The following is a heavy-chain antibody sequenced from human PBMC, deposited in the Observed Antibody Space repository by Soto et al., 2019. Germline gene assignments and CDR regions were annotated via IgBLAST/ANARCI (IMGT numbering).Heavy chain of an antibody. D-gene: IGHD3-22*01. V-gene: IGHV3-30*18. CDR1: GFTFSRYG. Sequence: GGSLRLSCSASGFTFSRYGMPWVRHVPGKGLEWVAVISYDGSSKYYGDSVRGRFTISRDNSKNIFYLQMNSLRPEDAAIYYSVQSRSYYSYTSNFYYDGNLYWGLGTLGTVFS. J-gene: IGHJ4*01. CDR2: ISYDGSSK. CDR3: VQSRSYYSYTSNFYYDGNLY.